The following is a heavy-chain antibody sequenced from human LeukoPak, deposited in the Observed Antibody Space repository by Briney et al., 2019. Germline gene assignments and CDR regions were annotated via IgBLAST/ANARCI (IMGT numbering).Heavy chain of an antibody. D-gene: IGHD5-18*01. Sequence: GASVKVSCKASGYTFTSYGICWVRQAPGQGLEWIGWISAYNGNTNYAQKLQGRVTMTTDTSTSTAYMELRSLRSDDTAVYYCARDRRGYSYGFAIDYFDYWGPGTLVTVSS. CDR1: GYTFTSYG. J-gene: IGHJ4*02. V-gene: IGHV1-18*01. CDR2: ISAYNGNT. CDR3: ARDRRGYSYGFAIDYFDY.